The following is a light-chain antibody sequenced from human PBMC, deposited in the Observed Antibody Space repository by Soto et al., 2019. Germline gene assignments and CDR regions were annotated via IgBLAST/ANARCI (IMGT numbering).Light chain of an antibody. CDR1: NIGSKS. Sequence: SYELTQPPSVSVAPGKTARITCGGNNIGSKSVHWYQQKPGQAPVLVIYYDSDRPSRLPERFSGSNSGNTATLTIRRVEGGDEADYYCQVWDSSSDSYVFGTGTKLTVL. CDR3: QVWDSSSDSYV. J-gene: IGLJ1*01. V-gene: IGLV3-21*04. CDR2: YDS.